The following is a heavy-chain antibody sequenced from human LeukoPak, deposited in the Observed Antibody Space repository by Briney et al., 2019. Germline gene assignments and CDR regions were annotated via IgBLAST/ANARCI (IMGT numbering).Heavy chain of an antibody. CDR1: GYTFTGYY. CDR3: AGRAAAGNYYYYYMDV. D-gene: IGHD6-13*01. V-gene: IGHV1-2*02. CDR2: INPNSGGT. Sequence: GASVKVSCKASGYTFTGYYMHWVRQAPGQGLEWMGWINPNSGGTNYAQKFQGRVTMTRDTSISTAYMELSRLRSDDTAVYYCAGRAAAGNYYYYYMDVWGKGTTVTVSS. J-gene: IGHJ6*03.